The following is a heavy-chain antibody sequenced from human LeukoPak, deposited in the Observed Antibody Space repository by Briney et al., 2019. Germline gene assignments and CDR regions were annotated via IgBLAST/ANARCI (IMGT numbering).Heavy chain of an antibody. J-gene: IGHJ4*02. D-gene: IGHD3-22*01. CDR2: IYYSGST. V-gene: IGHV4-31*03. CDR1: GGSISSGGYY. CDR3: ARVLYDSSGYNFDY. Sequence: PSETLSLTCTVSGGSISSGGYYWSWIRQHPGKGLEWIGYIYYSGSTYYNPSLKSRVTISADTSKNQFSLKLSSVTAADTAVYYCARVLYDSSGYNFDYWGQGTLVTVSS.